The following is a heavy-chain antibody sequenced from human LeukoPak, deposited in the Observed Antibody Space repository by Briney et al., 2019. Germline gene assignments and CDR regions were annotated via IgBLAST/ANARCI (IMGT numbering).Heavy chain of an antibody. CDR1: GGSISSYY. Sequence: SETLSLTCTVSGGSISSYYWSWIRQPPGKGLEWIGYIYYSGSTNYNPSLKSRVTISVDTSKNQFSLKLSSVTAADTAVYYCARAQGYSLGYWGQGTLVTVSS. D-gene: IGHD5-18*01. CDR3: ARAQGYSLGY. CDR2: IYYSGST. V-gene: IGHV4-59*12. J-gene: IGHJ4*02.